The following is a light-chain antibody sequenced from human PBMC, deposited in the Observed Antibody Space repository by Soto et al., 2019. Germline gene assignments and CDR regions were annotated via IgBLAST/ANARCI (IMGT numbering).Light chain of an antibody. V-gene: IGKV1-5*01. Sequence: DIQMTQSPSTLSASVGDRVTNTCRASKSVDSWLAWYQQKPGKAPKLLIHDASTLEGGVPSRFSGSGSATEFTLSICSLQPEDFATYYCQQYKSFRTFGQGTKVDIK. J-gene: IGKJ1*01. CDR1: KSVDSW. CDR2: DAS. CDR3: QQYKSFRT.